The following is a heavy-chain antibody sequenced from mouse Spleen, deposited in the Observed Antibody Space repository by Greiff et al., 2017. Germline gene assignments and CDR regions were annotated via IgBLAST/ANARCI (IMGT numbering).Heavy chain of an antibody. D-gene: IGHD1-1*01. V-gene: IGHV1-18*01. Sequence: VQLQQSGPELVKPGASVKIPCKASGYTFTDYNMDWVKQSHGKSLEWIGDINPNNGGTIYNQKFKGKATLTVDKSSSTAYIELRSLTSEDTAVYYCARWYYGSSYDWDFDVWGTGTTVTVSS. CDR2: INPNNGGT. CDR3: ARWYYGSSYDWDFDV. CDR1: GYTFTDYN. J-gene: IGHJ1*03.